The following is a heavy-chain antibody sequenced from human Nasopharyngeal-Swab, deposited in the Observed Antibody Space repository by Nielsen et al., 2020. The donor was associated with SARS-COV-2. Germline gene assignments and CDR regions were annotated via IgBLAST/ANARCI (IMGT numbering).Heavy chain of an antibody. V-gene: IGHV3-74*01. CDR3: ARGGVGYGDWNV. D-gene: IGHD4-17*01. Sequence: WIRQPPGKGLVWVSRINSDESSTSCADSVKGRFTISRDNAKNTLYPQMNSLRAEDTAVYYCARGGVGYGDWNVWGQGTTVTVSS. CDR2: INSDESST. J-gene: IGHJ6*02.